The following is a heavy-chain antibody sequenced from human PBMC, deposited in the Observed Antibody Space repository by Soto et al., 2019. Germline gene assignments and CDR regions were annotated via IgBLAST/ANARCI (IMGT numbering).Heavy chain of an antibody. D-gene: IGHD2-2*01. CDR3: ARDRVVVPAANYYYYYGMDV. J-gene: IGHJ6*02. Sequence: QVQLVQSGAEVKKPGASVKVSCKASGYTFTSYGISWVRQAPGQGLEGMGWISAYNGNTNYAQKPQGRVTMTTDTSTSTAYMDLRRLRSDDTAVYYCARDRVVVPAANYYYYYGMDVWGQGTTVTVSS. CDR1: GYTFTSYG. CDR2: ISAYNGNT. V-gene: IGHV1-18*01.